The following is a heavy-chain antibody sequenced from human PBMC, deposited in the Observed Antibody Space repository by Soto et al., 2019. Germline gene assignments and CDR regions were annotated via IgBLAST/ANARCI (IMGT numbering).Heavy chain of an antibody. J-gene: IGHJ4*02. CDR3: AKVTYYYDTSVYYYFDY. D-gene: IGHD3-22*01. CDR2: ISGSGGGST. Sequence: PWGSLRLSCVASGFTFISYAISFFRHSPGKWLEWVSTISGSGGGSTYYADSVKGRFTISRDNSKNTLYLQMNSLRAEDTAVYYCAKVTYYYDTSVYYYFDYWGQGTQVTSPQ. V-gene: IGHV3-23*01. CDR1: GFTFISYA.